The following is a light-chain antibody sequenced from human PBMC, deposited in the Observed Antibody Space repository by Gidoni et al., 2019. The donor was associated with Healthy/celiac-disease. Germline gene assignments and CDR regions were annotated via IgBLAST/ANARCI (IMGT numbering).Light chain of an antibody. CDR1: QSVSSY. CDR2: DAS. Sequence: EIVLTQSPATLSLSPGERATLPCRASQSVSSYLAWYQQKPGQAPRLLIYDASNRATGIPARFSGSGSGTDFTLTFRSLEPEDFAVYYCQQRSNWPPLTFGGGTKVEIK. V-gene: IGKV3-11*01. J-gene: IGKJ4*01. CDR3: QQRSNWPPLT.